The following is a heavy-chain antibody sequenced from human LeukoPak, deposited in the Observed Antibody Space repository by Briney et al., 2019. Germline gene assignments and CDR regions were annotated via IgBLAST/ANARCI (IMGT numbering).Heavy chain of an antibody. CDR2: IYYTGST. J-gene: IGHJ5*02. V-gene: IGHV4-39*07. CDR3: ARLPDP. CDR1: GGSISGTNYY. Sequence: SETLSLTCTVSGGSISGTNYYWGWIRQPPGKGLEWIGSIYYTGSTYYNPSLKSRVTISVDKSKNQFSLKLSSVTAADTAVYYCARLPDPWGQGTLVTVSS.